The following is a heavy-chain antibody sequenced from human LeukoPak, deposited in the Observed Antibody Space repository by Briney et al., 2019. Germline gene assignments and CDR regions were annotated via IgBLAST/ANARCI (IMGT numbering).Heavy chain of an antibody. Sequence: SETLSLTCTVSGGSISTYYWSWIRQPPGKGLEWIGYIYHSGTINYNPSLKSRVTISVDTSKNQFSLKLSSVTAADTAVYYCTRGAGWLIDYWGQGILVTVSS. V-gene: IGHV4-59*08. CDR2: IYHSGTI. CDR1: GGSISTYY. D-gene: IGHD3-16*01. CDR3: TRGAGWLIDY. J-gene: IGHJ4*02.